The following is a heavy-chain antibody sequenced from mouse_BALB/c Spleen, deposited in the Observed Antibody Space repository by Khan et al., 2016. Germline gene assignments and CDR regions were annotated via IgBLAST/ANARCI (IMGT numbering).Heavy chain of an antibody. J-gene: IGHJ3*01. Sequence: VQLVEPGPGLVAPSQSLSITCTVSGFSLTGYGINWVRQPPGKGLEWLGMTWGDGSTDYNSALKSRLSISKDNSKSQVFLKMNSLQTADSARFCWSRELRLGWFAYWGQGTLVTVSA. D-gene: IGHD1-2*01. CDR3: SRELRLGWFAY. CDR1: GFSLTGYG. V-gene: IGHV2-6-7*01. CDR2: TWGDGST.